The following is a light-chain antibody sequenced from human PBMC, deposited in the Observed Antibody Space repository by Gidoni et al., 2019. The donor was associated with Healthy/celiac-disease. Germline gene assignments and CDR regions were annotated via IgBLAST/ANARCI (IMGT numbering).Light chain of an antibody. CDR3: QAWDSSPGV. CDR1: KLGDKY. CDR2: PDS. Sequence: SYELTQPPSVSVSPGPTASITCSGDKLGDKYACWYQQKPGQSPVLVIYPDSKRPSGIPERFSGSNSGNTATLTISGTQAMDEADYYCQAWDSSPGVFGGGTKLTVL. V-gene: IGLV3-1*01. J-gene: IGLJ2*01.